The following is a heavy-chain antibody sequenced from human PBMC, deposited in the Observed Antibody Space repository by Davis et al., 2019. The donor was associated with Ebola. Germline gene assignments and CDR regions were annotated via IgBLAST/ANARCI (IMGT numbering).Heavy chain of an antibody. V-gene: IGHV5-10-1*01. CDR1: GYSFTTYW. Sequence: PGGSLRLSCKASGYSFTTYWISWVRQMPGKGLEWMGRIDPKDSYTNYSPSFQGHVTVAGDKSTNTVYLQWSSLKASDTAMYYCVRPVNGGYYSDAFDIWGQGTMVTVSS. CDR2: IDPKDSYT. J-gene: IGHJ3*02. D-gene: IGHD3-3*01. CDR3: VRPVNGGYYSDAFDI.